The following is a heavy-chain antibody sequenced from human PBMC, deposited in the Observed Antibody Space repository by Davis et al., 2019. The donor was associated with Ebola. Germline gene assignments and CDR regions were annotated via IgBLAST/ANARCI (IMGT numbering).Heavy chain of an antibody. CDR3: AKGRGGYCSSTTCPNFDY. Sequence: GESLKTSCATSGFTFRNYAMNWVRQAPGKGLEWVSGIIGNGGSTYYADSVKGRFTVSRDNSKNTLYLQMNSLRAEDTAVYYCAKGRGGYCSSTTCPNFDYWGQGTLVTVSS. CDR1: GFTFRNYA. J-gene: IGHJ4*02. V-gene: IGHV3-23*01. D-gene: IGHD2-2*01. CDR2: IIGNGGST.